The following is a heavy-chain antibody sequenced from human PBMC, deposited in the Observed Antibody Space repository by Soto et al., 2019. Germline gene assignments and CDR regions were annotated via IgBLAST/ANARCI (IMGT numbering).Heavy chain of an antibody. D-gene: IGHD1-26*01. J-gene: IGHJ4*02. V-gene: IGHV1-69*13. Sequence: SVKVSCKASGGGNVRDYRTTWVRRAPGQGLEWMGGIIPKLGSANYAQKFQGRVTITADESTNSVYMELRSLRSDDTAVYYCARGGESYNSGAVYWGQGTPVTVSS. CDR1: GGGNVRDYR. CDR3: ARGGESYNSGAVY. CDR2: IIPKLGSA.